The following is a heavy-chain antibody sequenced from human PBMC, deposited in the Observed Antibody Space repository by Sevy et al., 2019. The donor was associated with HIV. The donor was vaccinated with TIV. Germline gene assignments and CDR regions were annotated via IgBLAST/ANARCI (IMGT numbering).Heavy chain of an antibody. J-gene: IGHJ5*02. V-gene: IGHV3-30*18. D-gene: IGHD7-27*01. CDR2: ISYDENVK. Sequence: GGSLRLSCAAFGFIFRNYDMHWVRQAAGKGLEWVAVISYDENVKYYADSVKGRFTITRDNSENTLYLQMTSLRTEDAAIYYCVKRGLTFCTGDECRFFLRHARWVDLWGRGTLVTVSS. CDR1: GFIFRNYD. CDR3: VKRGLTFCTGDECRFFLRHARWVDL.